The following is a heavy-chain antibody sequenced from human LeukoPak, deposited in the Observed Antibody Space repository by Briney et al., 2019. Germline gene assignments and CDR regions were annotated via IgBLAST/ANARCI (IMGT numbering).Heavy chain of an antibody. J-gene: IGHJ4*02. V-gene: IGHV3-21*01. CDR3: ARGVRGSYRYEAYYFDY. D-gene: IGHD3-16*02. Sequence: PGGSLRLSCAASGFTFSRYSMNWVRQAPGKGLEWVSSISSSSSYIYYADSVKGRFTISRDNAKNSLDLQMNSLRAEDTAVYYCARGVRGSYRYEAYYFDYWGQGTLVTVSS. CDR1: GFTFSRYS. CDR2: ISSSSSYI.